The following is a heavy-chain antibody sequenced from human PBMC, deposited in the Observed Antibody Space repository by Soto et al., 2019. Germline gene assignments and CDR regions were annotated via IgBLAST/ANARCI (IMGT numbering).Heavy chain of an antibody. V-gene: IGHV1-69*12. J-gene: IGHJ3*02. CDR1: GATLNTFINYG. CDR2: IIPVFGAA. Sequence: QVQLVQSGAEVKKPGSSVRVSCKASGATLNTFINYGITWVRRAPGQGLEYMGGIIPVFGAANHAQKFQGRVTISADESTRTVNLELSSLTSKDTAVYYCARGAATKILVIKYHALEIWGQGTMVTVSS. D-gene: IGHD5-12*01. CDR3: ARGAATKILVIKYHALEI.